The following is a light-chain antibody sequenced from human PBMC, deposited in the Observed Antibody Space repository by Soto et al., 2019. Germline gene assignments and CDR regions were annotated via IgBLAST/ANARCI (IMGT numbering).Light chain of an antibody. CDR1: QDISSS. CDR3: QQANSFPIT. CDR2: AAS. Sequence: DIQMTQSPSSVSASVGDRVTITCRASQDISSSLAWFQQKPGKAPQLLIYAASTLQSGVPSRFSGSGSGTDFTLTITSLQPEDFATYYCQQANSFPITFGQGTRLEIK. J-gene: IGKJ5*01. V-gene: IGKV1-12*01.